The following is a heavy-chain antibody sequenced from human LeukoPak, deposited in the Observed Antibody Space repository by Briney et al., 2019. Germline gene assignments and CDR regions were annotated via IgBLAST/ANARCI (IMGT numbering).Heavy chain of an antibody. CDR1: GFTFSNYW. CDR3: ARDRNDYVWGSYRYGSMDV. CDR2: ISYDGSNK. J-gene: IGHJ6*02. Sequence: GGSLRLSCAASGFTFSNYWMSWVRQAPGKGLEWVAVISYDGSNKYYADSVKGRFTISRDNSKNTLYLQMNSLRAEDTAVYYCARDRNDYVWGSYRYGSMDVWGQGTTVTVSS. D-gene: IGHD3-16*02. V-gene: IGHV3-30-3*01.